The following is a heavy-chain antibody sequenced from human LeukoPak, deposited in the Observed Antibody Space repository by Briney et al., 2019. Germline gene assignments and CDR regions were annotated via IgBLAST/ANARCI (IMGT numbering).Heavy chain of an antibody. CDR1: GFTFSSYA. Sequence: GGSLRLSCAASGFTFSSYAMSWVRQAPGKGLEWVSTISDSGGSTYYADSVKGRFTISRDNSKNTLYLQVNSLRAEDTAVYYCAKDLIPSVVWGQGTLVTVSS. CDR2: ISDSGGST. D-gene: IGHD5/OR15-5a*01. V-gene: IGHV3-23*01. J-gene: IGHJ4*02. CDR3: AKDLIPSVV.